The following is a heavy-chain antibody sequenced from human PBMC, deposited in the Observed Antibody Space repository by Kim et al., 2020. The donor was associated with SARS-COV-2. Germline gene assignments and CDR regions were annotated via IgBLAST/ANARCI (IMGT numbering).Heavy chain of an antibody. CDR2: ISGSGENT. Sequence: GGSLRLSCAASGFTFISYAMSWVRQAPGKGLEWVSSISGSGENTYYTGSGKRRFTISRDNSKNTLYLQMNSLRAEDTSVYYCANLGWTDNGCYVAEFYY. D-gene: IGHD2-15*01. CDR3: ANLGWTDNGCYVAEFYY. CDR1: GFTFISYA. J-gene: IGHJ6*01. V-gene: IGHV3-23*01.